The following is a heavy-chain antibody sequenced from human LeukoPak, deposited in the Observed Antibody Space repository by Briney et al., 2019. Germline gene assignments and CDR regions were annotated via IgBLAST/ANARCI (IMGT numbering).Heavy chain of an antibody. CDR3: AKEGWELLPHYYYGMDV. Sequence: GGSLRLSCAASGFTFSSYSMNWVRQAPGKGLEWVSYISSSSTIYYADSVKGRFTISRDNSKNTLYLQMNSLRAEDTAVYYCAKEGWELLPHYYYGMDVWGQGTTVTVSS. CDR1: GFTFSSYS. CDR2: ISSSSTI. D-gene: IGHD1-26*01. J-gene: IGHJ6*02. V-gene: IGHV3-48*01.